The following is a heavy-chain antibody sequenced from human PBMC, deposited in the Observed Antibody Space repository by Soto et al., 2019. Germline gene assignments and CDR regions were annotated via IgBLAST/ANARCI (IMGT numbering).Heavy chain of an antibody. CDR2: INPSGGST. Sequence: GASVKVSCKASGYTFTSYYMHWVRQAPGQGLEWMGIINPSGGSTSYAQKFRGRVTMTRDTSTSTVHMELSSLRSEDTAVYYCAREFRSSTYYYYGMDVWGQGTTVTVSS. J-gene: IGHJ6*02. V-gene: IGHV1-46*01. CDR3: AREFRSSTYYYYGMDV. CDR1: GYTFTSYY.